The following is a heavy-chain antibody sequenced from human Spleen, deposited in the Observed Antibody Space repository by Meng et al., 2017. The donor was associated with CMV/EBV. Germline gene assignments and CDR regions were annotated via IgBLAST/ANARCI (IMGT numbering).Heavy chain of an antibody. Sequence: SGCTLTGYYLPWVGQGPGKGVEWMGWIDPKSGGTNYAQNFQARVTMTRDTSISTAYMELSRLRYDDAGVYYCARDVTELTTNWLDPWGQGSLVTVSS. J-gene: IGHJ5*02. V-gene: IGHV1-2*02. CDR3: ARDVTELTTNWLDP. CDR1: GCTLTGYY. CDR2: IDPKSGGT. D-gene: IGHD2-21*02.